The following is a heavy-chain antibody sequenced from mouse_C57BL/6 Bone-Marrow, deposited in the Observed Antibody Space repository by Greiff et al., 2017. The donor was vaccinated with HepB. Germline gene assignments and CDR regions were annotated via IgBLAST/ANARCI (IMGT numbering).Heavy chain of an antibody. Sequence: QVQLQQPGAELVKPGASVKLSCKASGYTFTSYWMHWVKQRPGQGLEWIGMIHPNSGSTNYNEKFKSKATLTVDKSSSTAYMQLSSLTSEDSAVYDCVSSPYWYFDVWGTGTTVTVSS. J-gene: IGHJ1*03. CDR2: IHPNSGST. V-gene: IGHV1-64*01. CDR1: GYTFTSYW. CDR3: VSSPYWYFDV. D-gene: IGHD1-1*01.